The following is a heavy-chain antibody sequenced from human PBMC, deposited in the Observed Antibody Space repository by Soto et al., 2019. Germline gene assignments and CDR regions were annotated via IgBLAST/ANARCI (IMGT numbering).Heavy chain of an antibody. Sequence: SQTLSLTCAISGDSVSSNSAAWNWIRQSPSRGLEWLGRTSYRPKWYNDYAVSVKSRITINPDTYKNQFSLQLNSVTPEDTAVYYCARTGIAAAGTHWFDPWGQGTLVTVSS. CDR1: GDSVSSNSAA. D-gene: IGHD6-13*01. V-gene: IGHV6-1*01. CDR2: TSYRPKWYN. CDR3: ARTGIAAAGTHWFDP. J-gene: IGHJ5*02.